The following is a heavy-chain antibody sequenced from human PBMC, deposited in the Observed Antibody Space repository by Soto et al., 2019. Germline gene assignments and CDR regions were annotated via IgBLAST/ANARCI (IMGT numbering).Heavy chain of an antibody. J-gene: IGHJ4*02. D-gene: IGHD5-12*01. CDR1: GFTFSSYS. V-gene: IGHV3-48*02. CDR3: ARDEGWLQLGYYFDY. Sequence: TGGSLRLSCAASGFTFSSYSMNWVRQAPGKGLEWVSYISSSSSTIYYADSVKGRFTISRDNAKNSLYLQMNSLRDEDTAVYYCARDEGWLQLGYYFDYWGQGTLVTVSS. CDR2: ISSSSSTI.